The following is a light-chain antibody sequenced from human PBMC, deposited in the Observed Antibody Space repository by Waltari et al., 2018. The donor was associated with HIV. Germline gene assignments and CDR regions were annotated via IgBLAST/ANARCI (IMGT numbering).Light chain of an antibody. V-gene: IGLV2-14*01. CDR3: SSYTSSTTYV. CDR1: SNDVGSSNY. Sequence: QSALTQPASVSGSPGQSITISCTGTSNDVGSSNYVSWHQHHPGAAPTLIIHDVSDRPSGISNRFSGSKSGNTASLTISGLQTEDEADYYCSSYTSSTTYVFGTGTRVTVL. CDR2: DVS. J-gene: IGLJ1*01.